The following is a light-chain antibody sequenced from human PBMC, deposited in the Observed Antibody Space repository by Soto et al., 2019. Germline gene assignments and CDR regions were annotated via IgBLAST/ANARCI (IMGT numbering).Light chain of an antibody. Sequence: QSVLTQPPSASGSPGQSVAISCTGTSSDVGGYNYVSWYQQYPGKAPKLIMYEVTKRPSGVPDRFSGSKSGNTASLTVSGLQAEDEADYYCCSYVGSNNYVFGTVTKVTVL. CDR1: SSDVGGYNY. V-gene: IGLV2-8*01. CDR3: CSYVGSNNYV. CDR2: EVT. J-gene: IGLJ1*01.